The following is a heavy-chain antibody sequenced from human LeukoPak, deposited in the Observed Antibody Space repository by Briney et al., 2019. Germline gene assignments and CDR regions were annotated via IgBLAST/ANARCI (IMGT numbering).Heavy chain of an antibody. V-gene: IGHV3-9*01. J-gene: IGHJ5*02. D-gene: IGHD2-8*01. CDR3: TSDCTNGVCADNWFDP. CDR1: GFTFDDYA. Sequence: GGSLRLSCAASGFTFDDYAMHWVRQAPGKGLEWVSGISWNSGSIGYADSVKGRFTISRDNAKNSLYLQMNSLKTEDTAVYYCTSDCTNGVCADNWFDPWGQGTLVTVSS. CDR2: ISWNSGSI.